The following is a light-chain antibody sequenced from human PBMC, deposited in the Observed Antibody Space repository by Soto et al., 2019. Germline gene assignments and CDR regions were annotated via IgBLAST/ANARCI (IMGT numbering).Light chain of an antibody. V-gene: IGLV2-14*01. CDR3: SSYTSSSTPFYV. CDR2: DVS. J-gene: IGLJ1*01. Sequence: QSALTQPASVSGSPGQSITISCTGTSREVGGYNYVSWYQQHPGKAPKLMIYDVSNRPSGVSNRFSGSKSGNTASLTISGLQAEDEADYYCSSYTSSSTPFYVFGTGTKVTVL. CDR1: SREVGGYNY.